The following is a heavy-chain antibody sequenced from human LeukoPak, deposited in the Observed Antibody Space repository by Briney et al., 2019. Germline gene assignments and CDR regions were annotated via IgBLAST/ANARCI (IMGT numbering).Heavy chain of an antibody. J-gene: IGHJ4*02. CDR2: INPNSGGT. CDR3: ARDHGRHIVGVPAAIRY. V-gene: IGHV1-2*02. D-gene: IGHD2-2*01. CDR1: GYTFTGYY. Sequence: GASVKVSCTASGYTFTGYYMHWVRQAPGQGLEWMGWINPNSGGTNYAQKFQGRVTMTRDTSISTAYMELSRLRSDDTAVYYCARDHGRHIVGVPAAIRYWGQGTLVTVSS.